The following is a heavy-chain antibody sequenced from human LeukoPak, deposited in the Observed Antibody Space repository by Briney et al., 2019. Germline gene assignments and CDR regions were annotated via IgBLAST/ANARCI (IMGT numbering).Heavy chain of an antibody. CDR3: AKAPRIFGAVDAFGI. Sequence: GGSLRLSCAASGFTFSSYSMNWVRQAPGKGLEWVSSISSSSSYIYYADSVKGRFTISRDNAKNSLYLQMNSLRAEDTAVYYCAKAPRIFGAVDAFGIWGQGTMVTVSS. V-gene: IGHV3-21*01. D-gene: IGHD3-3*02. J-gene: IGHJ3*02. CDR2: ISSSSSYI. CDR1: GFTFSSYS.